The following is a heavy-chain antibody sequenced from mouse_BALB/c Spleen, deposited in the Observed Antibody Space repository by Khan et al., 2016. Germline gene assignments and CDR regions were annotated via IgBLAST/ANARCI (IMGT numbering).Heavy chain of an antibody. J-gene: IGHJ2*01. CDR2: INPSTGYT. CDR1: GYTFTSYW. Sequence: QVQLQQSGAELAKPGASVKMSCKASGYTFTSYWMHWVKQRPGQGLEWIGYINPSTGYTEYNQKFKDKATLTADKSSSTAYMQLSSLTSEDSAVYYCARKVAHFGDWGQGTTLTVSS. CDR3: ARKVAHFGD. D-gene: IGHD1-1*02. V-gene: IGHV1-7*01.